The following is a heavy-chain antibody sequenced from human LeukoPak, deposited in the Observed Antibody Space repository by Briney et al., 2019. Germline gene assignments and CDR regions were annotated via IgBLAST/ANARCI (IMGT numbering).Heavy chain of an antibody. J-gene: IGHJ6*02. D-gene: IGHD3-22*01. Sequence: GGSLRLPCAASGFTFSNYGMHWVRQAPGKGLEWVAVIWYDGSKKYYKDSVKGRFIISRDNSKNTVYLQMNNLRAEDAAVYYCARAQYYDSTTAGGMDVWGQGTTVTVSS. CDR3: ARAQYYDSTTAGGMDV. CDR2: IWYDGSKK. CDR1: GFTFSNYG. V-gene: IGHV3-33*01.